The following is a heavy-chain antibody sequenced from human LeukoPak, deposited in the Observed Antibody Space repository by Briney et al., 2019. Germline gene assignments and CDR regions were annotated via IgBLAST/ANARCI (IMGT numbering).Heavy chain of an antibody. CDR2: IYYSGST. Sequence: SETLSLTCTVSGGSISSSSYYWGWIRQPPWKGLEWIGSIYYSGSTYYNPSLKSRVTISVDTSKNQFSLKLSSVTAADTAVYYCARPSRGYSYEFDYWGQGTLVTVSS. J-gene: IGHJ4*02. CDR3: ARPSRGYSYEFDY. CDR1: GGSISSSSYY. V-gene: IGHV4-39*01. D-gene: IGHD5-18*01.